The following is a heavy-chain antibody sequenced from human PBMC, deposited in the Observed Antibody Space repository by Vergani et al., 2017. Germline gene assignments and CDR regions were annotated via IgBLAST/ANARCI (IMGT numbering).Heavy chain of an antibody. CDR1: GFTFSSYA. Sequence: EVQLLESGGGLVQPGGSLRLSCAASGFTFSSYAMSWVRQAPGKGLEWVSAISGSGGSTYYADSVKGRFTISRDNSKNTLYLQMNSLRAEDTAVYYWAKGGGGYYDSSGYYPAFDIWGQGTMVTVSS. D-gene: IGHD3-22*01. J-gene: IGHJ3*02. CDR2: ISGSGGST. V-gene: IGHV3-23*01. CDR3: AKGGGGYYDSSGYYPAFDI.